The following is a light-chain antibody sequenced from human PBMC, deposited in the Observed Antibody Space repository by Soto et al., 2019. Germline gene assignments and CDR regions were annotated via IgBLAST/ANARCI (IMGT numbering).Light chain of an antibody. CDR3: QSFDGRLSGSV. Sequence: QLVLTQPPSVSGAPGQRVTIPCTGSSSNIGTGYDVQWYQQLPGTAPKLLIYGNNNRPSGVPDRFSGSKSGTSASLAITGLQAEDEADYYCQSFDGRLSGSVFGTGTKLTVL. CDR1: SSNIGTGYD. V-gene: IGLV1-40*01. J-gene: IGLJ1*01. CDR2: GNN.